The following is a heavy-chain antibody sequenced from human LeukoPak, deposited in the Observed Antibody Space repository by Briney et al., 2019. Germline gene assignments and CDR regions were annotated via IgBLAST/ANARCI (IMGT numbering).Heavy chain of an antibody. CDR2: INQDGSEK. CDR3: ARGAVGATGTDY. D-gene: IGHD6-13*01. V-gene: IGHV3-7*01. Sequence: PGGSLRLSCAASGFTFSSYWMTWVRQVPGKGLEWVSNINQDGSEKNYVDSVKGRFTISRDNAKNSLYLQMNSLRAEDTAVYYCARGAVGATGTDYWGAGNLVTVSS. CDR1: GFTFSSYW. J-gene: IGHJ4*02.